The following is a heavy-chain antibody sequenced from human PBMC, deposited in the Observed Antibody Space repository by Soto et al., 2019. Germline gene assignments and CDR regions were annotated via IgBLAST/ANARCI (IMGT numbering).Heavy chain of an antibody. J-gene: IGHJ4*02. CDR2: MNPNSGNT. Sequence: ASVKVYCKASGYSFTSYDINWVRQATGQGLEWMGWMNPNSGNTGYAQKFQGRVTMTRNTSISTAYMELSSLRSEDTAVYYCARGTGIAVAGTSFDYWGQGTLVTVSS. CDR1: GYSFTSYD. CDR3: ARGTGIAVAGTSFDY. V-gene: IGHV1-8*01. D-gene: IGHD6-19*01.